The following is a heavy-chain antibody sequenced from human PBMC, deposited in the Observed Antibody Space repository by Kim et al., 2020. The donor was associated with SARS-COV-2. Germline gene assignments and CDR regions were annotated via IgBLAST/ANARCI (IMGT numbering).Heavy chain of an antibody. D-gene: IGHD3-22*01. CDR3: ASQRDSSGYYNY. V-gene: IGHV1-69*01. J-gene: IGHJ4*02. Sequence: NYAQKFQGRVTITADESTSTAYMELSSLRSEDTAVYYCASQRDSSGYYNYWGQGTLVTVSS.